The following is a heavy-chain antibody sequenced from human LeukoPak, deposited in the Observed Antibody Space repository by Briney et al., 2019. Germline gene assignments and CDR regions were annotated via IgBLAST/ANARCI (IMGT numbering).Heavy chain of an antibody. Sequence: GGSLRLPCAASGFTFSRYAMHWVRQAPGKGLEWVAFIRYDGDIKYYADSVKGRFTISRDNSKSTLYLQMNSLRAEDTAVYYCAQFGGLVRGVIANFDYWGQGTLVTVSS. CDR2: IRYDGDIK. CDR1: GFTFSRYA. J-gene: IGHJ4*02. V-gene: IGHV3-30*02. CDR3: AQFGGLVRGVIANFDY. D-gene: IGHD3-10*01.